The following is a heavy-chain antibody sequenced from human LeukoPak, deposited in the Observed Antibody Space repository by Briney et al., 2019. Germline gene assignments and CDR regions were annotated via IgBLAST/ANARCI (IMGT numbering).Heavy chain of an antibody. J-gene: IGHJ4*02. V-gene: IGHV3-74*01. CDR2: INSDGSST. Sequence: GGSLRLSCAASGFTFSSYWMHWVRQAPGKGLVWVSRINSDGSSTSYADSVEGRFTISRDNAKNTLYLQMNSLRAEDTAVYYCARVRGSYGDFDYWGQGTLVTVSS. CDR3: ARVRGSYGDFDY. D-gene: IGHD1-26*01. CDR1: GFTFSSYW.